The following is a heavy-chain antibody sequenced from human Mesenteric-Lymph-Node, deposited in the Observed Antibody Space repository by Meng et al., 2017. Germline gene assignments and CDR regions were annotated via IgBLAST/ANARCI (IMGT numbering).Heavy chain of an antibody. CDR2: ISGSGDET. J-gene: IGHJ4*02. CDR1: GFTFSSYA. Sequence: GESLKISCAASGFTFSSYAMSWVRRAPGKGLEWISVISGSGDETYYADSVKGRFTISRDNSRDTLFLQMNNLRVEDTATYYCAFDFWGQGTVVTVSS. CDR3: AFDF. V-gene: IGHV3-23*01.